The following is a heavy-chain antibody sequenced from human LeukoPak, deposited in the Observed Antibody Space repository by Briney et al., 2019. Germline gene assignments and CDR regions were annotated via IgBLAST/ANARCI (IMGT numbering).Heavy chain of an antibody. CDR1: GGSISSGDYY. J-gene: IGHJ6*04. Sequence: SQTLSLTCSVSGGSISSGDYYWSWIRQPPGKGLEWIGYIYYSGSTYYNPSLKSRVTISVDTSKNQFSLKLSSVTAADTAVYYCATGGGYSGYVVWGKGTTVTVSS. CDR2: IYYSGST. CDR3: ATGGGYSGYVV. V-gene: IGHV4-30-4*01. D-gene: IGHD5-12*01.